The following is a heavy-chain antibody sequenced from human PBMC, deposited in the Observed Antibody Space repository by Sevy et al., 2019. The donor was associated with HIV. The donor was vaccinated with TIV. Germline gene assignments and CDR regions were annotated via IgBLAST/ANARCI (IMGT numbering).Heavy chain of an antibody. Sequence: GGSLRLSCAASGFNFNTFAMSWVRQAPGKGLEWVSYISNSGTAMYYSDSVRGRFTISRDNARRSLYLQMNSLRAEDTAVYYCARDLPPSATTVPHFDCWGQGALVTVSS. J-gene: IGHJ4*02. CDR1: GFNFNTFA. V-gene: IGHV3-48*03. CDR2: ISNSGTAM. D-gene: IGHD4-4*01. CDR3: ARDLPPSATTVPHFDC.